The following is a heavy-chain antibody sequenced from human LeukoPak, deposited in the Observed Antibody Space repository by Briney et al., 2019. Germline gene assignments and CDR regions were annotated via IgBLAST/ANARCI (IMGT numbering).Heavy chain of an antibody. D-gene: IGHD1-1*01. J-gene: IGHJ3*02. CDR3: ARVQLERPKQSQAYAFDI. CDR2: IYYSGST. Sequence: SQTLSLTCTVSGACILSSRYYWAWVRQPPGKGLERIGSIYYSGSTNYNPSLKSRVTISVDTSKNQFSLKLSSVTADDTAVYYCARVQLERPKQSQAYAFDIWGQGTMVTVSS. CDR1: GACILSSRYY. V-gene: IGHV4-39*07.